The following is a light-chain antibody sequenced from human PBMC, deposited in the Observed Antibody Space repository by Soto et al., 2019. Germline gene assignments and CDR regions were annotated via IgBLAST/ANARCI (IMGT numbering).Light chain of an antibody. J-gene: IGKJ1*01. Sequence: EIVLTQSPGTLSLSPGERATLSCRSSQTVTNSYLAWYQQQPGQAPRLLIYDVSSRATSIPDRFSGSGSGTDFTLAISRLESEDFAVYYCHHYGVSPTFGQGTKVEIK. CDR3: HHYGVSPT. CDR2: DVS. CDR1: QTVTNSY. V-gene: IGKV3-20*01.